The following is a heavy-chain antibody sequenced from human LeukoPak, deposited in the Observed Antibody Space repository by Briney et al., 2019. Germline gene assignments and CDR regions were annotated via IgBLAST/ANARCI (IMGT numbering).Heavy chain of an antibody. V-gene: IGHV3-15*01. Sequence: KSGGSLRLSCAASGFTFSSYGMHWVRQAPGKGLEWVGRIKSKTDGGTTDYAAPVKGRFTISRDDSKNTLYLQMNSLKTEDTAVYYCWVGEVRGWYYYMDVWGKGTTVTVSS. CDR2: IKSKTDGGTT. D-gene: IGHD3-10*01. CDR3: WVGEVRGWYYYMDV. CDR1: GFTFSSYG. J-gene: IGHJ6*03.